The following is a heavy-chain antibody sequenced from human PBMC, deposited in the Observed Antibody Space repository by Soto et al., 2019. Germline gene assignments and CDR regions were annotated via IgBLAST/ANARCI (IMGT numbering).Heavy chain of an antibody. CDR2: IYYSGST. V-gene: IGHV4-39*01. CDR1: GGSISSSSYY. Sequence: PSETLSLTCTVSGGSISSSSYYWGWIRQPPGKGLEWIGSIYYSGSTYYNPSLKSRVTISVDTSKNQFSLKLSSVTAADTAVYYCARSGLLWFGEPGMDVWGQGTTVTVSS. CDR3: ARSGLLWFGEPGMDV. J-gene: IGHJ6*02. D-gene: IGHD3-10*01.